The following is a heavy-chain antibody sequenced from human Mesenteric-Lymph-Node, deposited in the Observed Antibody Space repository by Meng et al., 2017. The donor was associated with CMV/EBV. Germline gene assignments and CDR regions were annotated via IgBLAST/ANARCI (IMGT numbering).Heavy chain of an antibody. CDR1: GGSISSGGYY. CDR2: IYYSGST. V-gene: IGHV4-31*03. D-gene: IGHD2-2*02. CDR3: ARASRDIVVVPAAIRGTYYFDY. J-gene: IGHJ4*02. Sequence: SETLSLTCTVSGGSISSGGYYWSWIRQHPGKGLEWIGYIYYSGSTYYNPSLKSRVTISVDTSKNQFSLKLSSVTAADTAVYYCARASRDIVVVPAAIRGTYYFDYWGQGTLVTVSS.